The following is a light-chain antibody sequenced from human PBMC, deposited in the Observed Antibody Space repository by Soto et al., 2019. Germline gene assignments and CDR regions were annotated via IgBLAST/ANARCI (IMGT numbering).Light chain of an antibody. CDR2: GAS. Sequence: EIVLTQSPGTLSLSPGERATLSCGASQSFTSNYLAWYQQKPGQAPRLLIYGASTRATCIPDRFRGSGSGTDFTLTTSRLEPEDFAVYYCHQYGSSPRTFGQGTKVEIK. CDR3: HQYGSSPRT. CDR1: QSFTSNY. J-gene: IGKJ1*01. V-gene: IGKV3-20*01.